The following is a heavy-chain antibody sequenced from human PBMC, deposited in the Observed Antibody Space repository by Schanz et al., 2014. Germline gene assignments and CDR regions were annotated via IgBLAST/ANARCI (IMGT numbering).Heavy chain of an antibody. Sequence: EVQLLESGGGLVQPGGSLKLSCAASGLIFSNYVMSWVRQAPGKGLEWVSTINSSGTYISYADSLKGRFTISRDNAKNSLYLLMNSLRAEDTAVYYCAKQHIVRGVIYLNWFDSWGQGTLVTVSS. V-gene: IGHV3-21*01. D-gene: IGHD3-10*01. CDR3: AKQHIVRGVIYLNWFDS. CDR1: GLIFSNYV. J-gene: IGHJ5*01. CDR2: INSSGTYI.